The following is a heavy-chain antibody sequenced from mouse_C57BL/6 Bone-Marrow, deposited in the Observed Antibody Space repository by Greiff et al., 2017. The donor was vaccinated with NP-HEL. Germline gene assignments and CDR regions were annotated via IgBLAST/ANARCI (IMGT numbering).Heavy chain of an antibody. CDR2: ISDGGSYT. CDR1: GFTFSSYA. V-gene: IGHV5-4*03. J-gene: IGHJ4*01. Sequence: EVKLVESGGGLVKPGGSLKLSCAASGFTFSSYAMSWVRQTPEKRLEWVATISDGGSYTYYPDNVKGRFTISRDNAKNNLYLQMSHLKSEDTAMYYCASSLTDDWGQGTSVTVSS. CDR3: ASSLTDD. D-gene: IGHD6-2*01.